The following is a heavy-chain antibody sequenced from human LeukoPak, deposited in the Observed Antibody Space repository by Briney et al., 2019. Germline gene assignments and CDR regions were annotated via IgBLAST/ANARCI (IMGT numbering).Heavy chain of an antibody. D-gene: IGHD1-20*01. CDR3: ARDPGGITGSSKWFDP. J-gene: IGHJ5*02. CDR1: GGSISSGGYY. V-gene: IGHV4-31*03. CDR2: IYYSGST. Sequence: SETLSLTCTVSGGSISSGGYYWSWIRQHPGKGLGWIGYIYYSGSTYYNPSLKSRVTISVDTSKNQFSLKLSSVTAADTAVYYCARDPGGITGSSKWFDPWGQGTLVTVSS.